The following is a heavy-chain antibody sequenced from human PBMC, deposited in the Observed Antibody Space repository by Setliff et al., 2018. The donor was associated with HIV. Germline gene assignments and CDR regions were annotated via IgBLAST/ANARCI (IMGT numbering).Heavy chain of an antibody. Sequence: ASVKVSCKASGYNFTDYDINWVRQATGQGLEWIGWIVVGSGNTNYAQKFQGRVTMTRNTSISTAYMELSSLRSDDTAVYYCASSWSRIRYYGMDVWGQGTTVTVSS. D-gene: IGHD6-13*01. CDR2: IVVGSGNT. J-gene: IGHJ6*02. CDR1: GYNFTDYD. CDR3: ASSWSRIRYYGMDV. V-gene: IGHV1-8*02.